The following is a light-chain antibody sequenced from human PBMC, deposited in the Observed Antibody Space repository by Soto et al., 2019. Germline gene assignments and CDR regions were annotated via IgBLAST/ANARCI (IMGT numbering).Light chain of an antibody. CDR1: QNIDTY. CDR2: AAS. V-gene: IGKV1-39*01. Sequence: DIQMTQSPSSLSASVGDRVTITCRASQNIDTYLNWYQQKPGRAPKLLIYAASSLQTGVSSRFSASGSGTDFFLTISSLQPEDFSTYFCHHILRTPYTFGQGTKLEI. CDR3: HHILRTPYT. J-gene: IGKJ2*01.